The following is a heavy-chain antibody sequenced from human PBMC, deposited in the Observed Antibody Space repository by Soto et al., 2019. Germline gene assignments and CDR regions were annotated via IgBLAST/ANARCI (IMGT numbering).Heavy chain of an antibody. CDR1: GGSISSAAYC. J-gene: IGHJ4*02. Sequence: SETLSLTCTVSGGSISSAAYCWSWIRQPPGKGLEWIGYIYHSGSTYYNPSLKSRVTISVDRSKNQFSLKLSSVTAADTAVYYCAAGGGLPRYYWGQGTLVTVSS. D-gene: IGHD5-12*01. CDR2: IYHSGST. CDR3: AAGGGLPRYY. V-gene: IGHV4-30-2*01.